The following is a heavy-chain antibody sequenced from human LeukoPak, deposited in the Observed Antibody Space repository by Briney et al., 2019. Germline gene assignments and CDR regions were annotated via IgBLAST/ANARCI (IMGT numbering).Heavy chain of an antibody. CDR1: AFTFSTYA. CDR2: VSYDGSNK. D-gene: IGHD3-3*01. V-gene: IGHV3-30-3*01. J-gene: IGHJ5*02. Sequence: GGSLRLSCAASAFTFSTYAMHWVRQAPGKGLEWVVVVSYDGSNKNYADSVKGRFTISRDNAKNSLYLQMNSLRAEDMAVYYCARESEDFWRRGFDPWGQGTLVTVSS. CDR3: ARESEDFWRRGFDP.